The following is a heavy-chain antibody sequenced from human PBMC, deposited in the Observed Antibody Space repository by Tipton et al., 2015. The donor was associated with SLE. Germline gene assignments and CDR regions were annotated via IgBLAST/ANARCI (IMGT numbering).Heavy chain of an antibody. CDR2: VTNSGYTT. CDR3: VRDHWGNIPEAQRGDDHYHMDV. V-gene: IGHV3-23*01. J-gene: IGHJ6*03. D-gene: IGHD3-16*01. CDR1: GFTFNNYV. Sequence: SLRLSCAASGFTFNNYVMSWVRQAPGKGLEWVAAVTNSGYTTYYIDSVRGRFTISRDNSKNTVWLHMSSLRAEDTATYYCVRDHWGNIPEAQRGDDHYHMDVWGKGTTVTVSS.